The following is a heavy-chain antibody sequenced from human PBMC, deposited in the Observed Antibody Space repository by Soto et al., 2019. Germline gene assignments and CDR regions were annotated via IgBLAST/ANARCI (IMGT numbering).Heavy chain of an antibody. CDR3: ARAAF. V-gene: IGHV3-7*05. Sequence: EVQLVESGGGLVQPGGSLRLSCAASGPSFRDDWMSWVRQAPGKGLDWVAYINPDGSDKDYVDAVEGRFTISRDNTKNSLYLQMNNLRVEGTAVYYCARAAFWGQGTMVTVSS. J-gene: IGHJ3*01. CDR1: GPSFRDDW. CDR2: INPDGSDK.